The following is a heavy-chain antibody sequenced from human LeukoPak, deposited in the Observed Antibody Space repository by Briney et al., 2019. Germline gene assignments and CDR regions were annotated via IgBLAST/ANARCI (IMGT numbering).Heavy chain of an antibody. CDR2: INPSGGST. D-gene: IGHD2-2*01. CDR3: ARGPHIVVVPAANFDY. J-gene: IGHJ4*02. V-gene: IGHV1-46*01. Sequence: ASVKVSCKASGYTFTSYYMHWVRQAPGQGLEWMGIINPSGGSTSYAQKFQGRVTMTRDTSTSTVYMELSSLRSEDPAVYYCARGPHIVVVPAANFDYWGQGTLVTVSS. CDR1: GYTFTSYY.